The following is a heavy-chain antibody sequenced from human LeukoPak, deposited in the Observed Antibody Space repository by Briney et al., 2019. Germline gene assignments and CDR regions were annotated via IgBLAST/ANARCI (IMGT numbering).Heavy chain of an antibody. CDR2: ISTTSSTI. Sequence: GGSLRLSCAASGFTFSSYTMNWVRQAPGKGLEWVSYISTTSSTIYYANSVKGRFTISRDNAKNSLYLQMNSLRDEDTAVCYCARDLTLSYWGQGTLVTVSS. J-gene: IGHJ4*02. CDR1: GFTFSSYT. CDR3: ARDLTLSY. D-gene: IGHD1-14*01. V-gene: IGHV3-48*02.